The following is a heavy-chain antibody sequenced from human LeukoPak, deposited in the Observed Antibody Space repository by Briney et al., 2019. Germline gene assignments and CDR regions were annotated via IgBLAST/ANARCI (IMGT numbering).Heavy chain of an antibody. J-gene: IGHJ4*02. Sequence: AGGSLRLSCAASGFTFSSLAMHWVRQAPGKGLEWVANIKQDGSKKSYVDSVKGRFTISRDNAKNSLYLQMNSLRAEDTAIYYCTRVGYIDEGIDYWGQGTLVTVSS. D-gene: IGHD5-24*01. V-gene: IGHV3-7*04. CDR1: GFTFSSLA. CDR3: TRVGYIDEGIDY. CDR2: IKQDGSKK.